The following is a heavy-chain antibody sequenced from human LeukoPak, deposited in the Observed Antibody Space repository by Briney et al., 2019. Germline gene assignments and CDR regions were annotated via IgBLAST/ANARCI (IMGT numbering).Heavy chain of an antibody. CDR3: ARAGSHRNSGYDY. CDR2: ISTTGTI. D-gene: IGHD5-12*01. Sequence: GGSLRLSCAASGFTFNTYIMNWVRQAPGKGLEWVSYISTTGTIYYADSLEGRFTISRDNAKNSLYLQINSLRAEDTGVYYCARAGSHRNSGYDYWGQGTLVTVSS. J-gene: IGHJ4*02. V-gene: IGHV3-48*04. CDR1: GFTFNTYI.